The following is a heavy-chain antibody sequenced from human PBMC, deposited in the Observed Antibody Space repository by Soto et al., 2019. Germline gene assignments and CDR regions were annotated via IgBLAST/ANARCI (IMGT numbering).Heavy chain of an antibody. CDR2: IYSGGST. Sequence: PGGSLRLSCAAPGFTVSSNYMSWVRPAPGKGLEWVSVIYSGGSTYYADSVKGRFIISRDDSKNTLFLQMNSLRAEDTAVYYCATAKLLLPWLFDYWGQGTLVTVSS. CDR1: GFTVSSNY. D-gene: IGHD2-15*01. CDR3: ATAKLLLPWLFDY. V-gene: IGHV3-66*01. J-gene: IGHJ4*02.